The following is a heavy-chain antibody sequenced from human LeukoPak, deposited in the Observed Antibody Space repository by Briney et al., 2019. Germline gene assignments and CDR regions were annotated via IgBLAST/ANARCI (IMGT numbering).Heavy chain of an antibody. CDR2: INPSVGST. D-gene: IGHD3-10*01. V-gene: IGHV1-46*01. CDR3: ARVQYGSGTYALGY. Sequence: ASVKVSCKASGYTFTTYYIHWVRQAPGQGLEWMGIINPSVGSTSYAQQFQGRVTMTRDTSTNTHYMELSSLRSEDTAIYYCARVQYGSGTYALGYWGQGTLVTVSS. J-gene: IGHJ4*02. CDR1: GYTFTTYY.